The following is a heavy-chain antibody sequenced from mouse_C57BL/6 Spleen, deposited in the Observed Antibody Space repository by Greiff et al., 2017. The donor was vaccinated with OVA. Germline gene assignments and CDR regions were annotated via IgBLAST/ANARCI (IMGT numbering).Heavy chain of an antibody. Sequence: EVKLVESGAELVRPGASVKLSCTASGFNIKDDYMHWVKQRPEQGLEWIGWIDPENGDTEYASKFQGKATITADTSSNTAYLQLSSLTSEDTAFYYCTTPGSSSYCDYWGQGTTLTVSS. V-gene: IGHV14-4*01. CDR3: TTPGSSSYCDY. D-gene: IGHD1-1*01. CDR1: GFNIKDDY. J-gene: IGHJ2*01. CDR2: IDPENGDT.